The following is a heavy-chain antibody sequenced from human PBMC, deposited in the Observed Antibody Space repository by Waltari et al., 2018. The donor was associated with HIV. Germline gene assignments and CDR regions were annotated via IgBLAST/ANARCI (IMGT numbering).Heavy chain of an antibody. CDR2: ISYDGSNK. J-gene: IGHJ4*02. CDR1: GFTFSNYA. V-gene: IGHV3-30*14. Sequence: QVQLVESGGGVVQPGRSLRLSCAASGFTFSNYAMHWVRQAPGKGLEWVAVISYDGSNKYYADSVKGLFTISRDNSKNTLYLQMNSLRAEDTAVYYCARDPQYCSSTSCSYYFYYWGQGTLVTVSS. CDR3: ARDPQYCSSTSCSYYFYY. D-gene: IGHD2-2*01.